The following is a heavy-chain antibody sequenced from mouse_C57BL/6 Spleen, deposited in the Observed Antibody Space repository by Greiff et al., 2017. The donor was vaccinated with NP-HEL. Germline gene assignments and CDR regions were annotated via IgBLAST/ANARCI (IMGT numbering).Heavy chain of an antibody. D-gene: IGHD1-1*01. V-gene: IGHV1-52*01. Sequence: QVQLQQPGAELVRPGSSVKLSCKASGYTFTSYWMHWVKQRPIQGLEWIGNIDPSDSETHYNQKFKDKATLTVDKSSSTAYMQLSSLTSEDSAVYYCAFITTVVAHFDVWGTGSTVTVSS. CDR2: IDPSDSET. CDR3: AFITTVVAHFDV. J-gene: IGHJ1*03. CDR1: GYTFTSYW.